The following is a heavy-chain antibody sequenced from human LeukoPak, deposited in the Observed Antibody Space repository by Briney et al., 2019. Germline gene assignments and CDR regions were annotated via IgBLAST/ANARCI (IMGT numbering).Heavy chain of an antibody. CDR1: GFTFSSYA. J-gene: IGHJ3*02. Sequence: PGGSLRLSCAASGFTFSSYAMSWVRQAPGKGLEWVSAISGSGGSTYYADSVKGRFTISRDNSKNTLYLQMNSLRAEDTAVYYCAKDKGGRYFDWEDAFDIWGQGTMVTVSS. V-gene: IGHV3-23*01. CDR2: ISGSGGST. D-gene: IGHD3-9*01. CDR3: AKDKGGRYFDWEDAFDI.